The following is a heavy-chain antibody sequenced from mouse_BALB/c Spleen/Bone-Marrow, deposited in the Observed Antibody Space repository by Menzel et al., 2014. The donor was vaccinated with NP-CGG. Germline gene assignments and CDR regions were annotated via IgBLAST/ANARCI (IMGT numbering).Heavy chain of an antibody. CDR3: ARKYGDY. J-gene: IGHJ2*01. Sequence: VQLQESGAELVRPGSSVKISCRASGYPFSSYWMNWVKQRPGQGLEWIGQIYPGDGETNYNGKFKGNATLTADKSSSXXYMQLISLTSEDSAVYFCARKYGDYWGQGTTLTVSS. CDR2: IYPGDGET. CDR1: GYPFSSYW. D-gene: IGHD2-10*02. V-gene: IGHV1-80*01.